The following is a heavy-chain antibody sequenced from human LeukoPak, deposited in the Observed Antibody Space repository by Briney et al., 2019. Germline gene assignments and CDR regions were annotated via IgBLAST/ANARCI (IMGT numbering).Heavy chain of an antibody. D-gene: IGHD2-21*02. CDR3: ARRDGRALDI. CDR1: GYSFTNYW. Sequence: GESPETSCKGSGYSFTNYWIGWVRQMPGKGLEWMGIIYPGDSDTRYSPSFQGQVTISADKSISTAYLQWGSLKASDTAMYYCARRDGRALDIWGQGTPVTVSS. CDR2: IYPGDSDT. J-gene: IGHJ3*02. V-gene: IGHV5-51*01.